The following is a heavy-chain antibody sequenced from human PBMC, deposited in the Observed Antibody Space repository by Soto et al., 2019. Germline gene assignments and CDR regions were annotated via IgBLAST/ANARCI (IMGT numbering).Heavy chain of an antibody. CDR2: TNAGNGNT. CDR1: GYTFTSYA. D-gene: IGHD3-3*01. V-gene: IGHV1-3*01. Sequence: QVQLVQSGAEVKKPGASVKVSCKASGYTFTSYAMHWGRPAPGQRLEWMGGTNAGNGNTKYPQKFQGRVTITRYTSASTAYMELSSLRSDDTAVYYCARAGITIFGVVTPTDNWFDPWGQGTLVTVSS. J-gene: IGHJ5*02. CDR3: ARAGITIFGVVTPTDNWFDP.